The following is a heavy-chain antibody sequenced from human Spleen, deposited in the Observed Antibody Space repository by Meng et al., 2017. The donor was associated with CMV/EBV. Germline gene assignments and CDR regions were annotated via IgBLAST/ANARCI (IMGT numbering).Heavy chain of an antibody. V-gene: IGHV3-74*03. CDR3: ARGVAETLGWEMGY. CDR1: GFTLTRYW. D-gene: IGHD1-26*01. Sequence: EVQWVGSGGGLVQPGGSLRLSGAVSGFTLTRYWMHWVREVPGKGLEWVSRIDIDGRDITYADSVRGRFSISRDDAKNTLYLQMNSLRIEDTAVYYCARGVAETLGWEMGYWGQGTLVTVSS. CDR2: IDIDGRDI. J-gene: IGHJ4*02.